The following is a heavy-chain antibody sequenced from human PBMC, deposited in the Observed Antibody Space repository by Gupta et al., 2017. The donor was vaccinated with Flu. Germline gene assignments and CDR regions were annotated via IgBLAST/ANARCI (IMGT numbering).Heavy chain of an antibody. CDR1: GGSISSYY. Sequence: TVSGGSISSYYGSWIRQPPGKGLEWIGYIYYSGSTNYNPSLKSRVTISVDTSKNQFSLKLSSVTAADTAVYYCARHAGIAVAFDPGGQGTLVTVXS. CDR3: ARHAGIAVAFDP. D-gene: IGHD6-19*01. CDR2: IYYSGST. V-gene: IGHV4-59*08. J-gene: IGHJ5*02.